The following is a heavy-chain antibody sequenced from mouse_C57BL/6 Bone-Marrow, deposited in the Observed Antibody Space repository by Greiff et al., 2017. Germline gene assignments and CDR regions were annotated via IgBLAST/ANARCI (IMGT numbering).Heavy chain of an antibody. CDR1: GFSLTSYG. Sequence: QVQLQQSGPGLVQPSQSLSITCTVSGFSLTSYGVHWVRQSPGKGLEWLGVIWRGGSTDYNAAFMSRLSITKDNSKSQVFFKMNSLQADDTAIYYCAKSPSDYYGRYFDVWGTGTTVTVSS. V-gene: IGHV2-5*01. CDR2: IWRGGST. J-gene: IGHJ1*03. CDR3: AKSPSDYYGRYFDV. D-gene: IGHD1-1*01.